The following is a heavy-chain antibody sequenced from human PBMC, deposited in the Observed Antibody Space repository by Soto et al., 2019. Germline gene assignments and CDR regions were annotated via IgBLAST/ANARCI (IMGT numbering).Heavy chain of an antibody. V-gene: IGHV3-53*01. Sequence: GGSLRLSCAASGFTVSSNYMSWVRQAPGKGLEWVSVIYSGGSTYYADSVKGRFTISRDNSKNTLYLQMNSLRAEDTAVYYCTREEYYYYGMDVWGQGTTVTVSS. J-gene: IGHJ6*02. CDR3: TREEYYYYGMDV. CDR1: GFTVSSNY. CDR2: IYSGGST.